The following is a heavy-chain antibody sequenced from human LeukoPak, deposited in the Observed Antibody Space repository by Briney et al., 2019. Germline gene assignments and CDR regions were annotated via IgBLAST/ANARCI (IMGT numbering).Heavy chain of an antibody. V-gene: IGHV1-69*05. D-gene: IGHD5-18*01. CDR3: ARGGKVQLWSPGYYYYMDV. CDR2: IIPIFGTA. J-gene: IGHJ6*03. Sequence: SVRVSCKASGGTFSSYAISWVRQAPGQGLEWMGGIIPIFGTANYAQKFQGRVTITTDESTSTAYMELSSLRSEDTAVYYCARGGKVQLWSPGYYYYMDVWGKGTTVTVSS. CDR1: GGTFSSYA.